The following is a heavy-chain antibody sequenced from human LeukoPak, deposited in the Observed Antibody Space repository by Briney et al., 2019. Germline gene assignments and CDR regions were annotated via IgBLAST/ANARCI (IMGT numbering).Heavy chain of an antibody. CDR1: GFTFSSYA. CDR3: VRASSIGAAGLFDF. CDR2: ISGSGGTT. J-gene: IGHJ4*02. Sequence: GGSLRLSCAASGFTFSSYAMSWVRQAPGKGLEWVSAISGSGGTTFYADSVKGRFTISRDSSKNTLFLQMNGLRAEDTAVYYCVRASSIGAAGLFDFWGQGTPVTVSS. D-gene: IGHD6-13*01. V-gene: IGHV3-23*01.